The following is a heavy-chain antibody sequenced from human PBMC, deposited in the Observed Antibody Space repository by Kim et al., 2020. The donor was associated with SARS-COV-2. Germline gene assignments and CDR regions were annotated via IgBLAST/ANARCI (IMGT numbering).Heavy chain of an antibody. CDR3: ARGASYYFDY. Sequence: SETLSLTCAVYGGSFSGYYWSWIRQPPGKGLEWIGEINHSGSTNYNPSLKSRVTISVDTSKNQFSLKLSSVTAADTAVYYCARGASYYFDYWGQGTLVTVSS. V-gene: IGHV4-34*01. D-gene: IGHD3-16*01. CDR1: GGSFSGYY. CDR2: INHSGST. J-gene: IGHJ4*02.